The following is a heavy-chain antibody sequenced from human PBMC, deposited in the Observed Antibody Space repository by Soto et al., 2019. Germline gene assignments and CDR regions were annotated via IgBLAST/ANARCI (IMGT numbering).Heavy chain of an antibody. CDR2: IKPDGSER. Sequence: EVQLVESGGGLVQPGGSLRLSCAASGFTFGTYWMTWFRQAPGKGLECVGNIKPDGSERYYVDSVKGRFTISRDNAKNSLYLHMNRLRAEDAAVYYCATDLNWEQYWGQGTLVTVSS. CDR1: GFTFGTYW. V-gene: IGHV3-7*04. D-gene: IGHD7-27*01. J-gene: IGHJ4*02. CDR3: ATDLNWEQY.